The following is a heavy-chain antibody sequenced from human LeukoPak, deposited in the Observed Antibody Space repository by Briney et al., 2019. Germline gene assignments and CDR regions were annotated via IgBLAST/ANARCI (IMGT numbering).Heavy chain of an antibody. CDR1: GFTVSSNY. CDR2: ISGSGGST. D-gene: IGHD1-26*01. CDR3: TKSIVGTTYFFDY. V-gene: IGHV3-23*01. J-gene: IGHJ4*02. Sequence: PGGSLRLSCAASGFTVSSNYMSWVRQAPGKGLEWVSAISGSGGSTYYADSVKGRFTISRDNSKNTLYLQMNSLRAEDTAVYYCTKSIVGTTYFFDYWGQGTLVTVSS.